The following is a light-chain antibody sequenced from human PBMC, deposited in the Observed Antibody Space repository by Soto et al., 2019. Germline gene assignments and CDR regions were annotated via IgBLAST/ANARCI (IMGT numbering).Light chain of an antibody. CDR3: QQYTNGPPIT. J-gene: IGKJ5*01. Sequence: EILLTQSPATLPVSPGERATLSCRASQSVGSNLAWFQQKPGQAPRLLIYGSSTRATGVPARFSGSGSGADFTLTISNLQSEDFAVYYCQQYTNGPPITFGQGTRLEI. CDR1: QSVGSN. CDR2: GSS. V-gene: IGKV3-15*01.